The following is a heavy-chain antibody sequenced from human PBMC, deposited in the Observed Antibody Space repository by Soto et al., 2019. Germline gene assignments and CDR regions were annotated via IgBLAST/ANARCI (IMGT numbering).Heavy chain of an antibody. CDR2: ISWDGGST. V-gene: IGHV3-43*01. J-gene: IGHJ6*04. CDR1: GFTFTNYT. Sequence: GGSLRLSCAASGFTFTNYTWCWVRRAPGKGLGWIGLISWDGGSTYYEDSVKGRVATSKDNSKNSLYLQMSSLRTEDTALYYCAKDVGRHCSGGSGDSMDAWGKGPRVTVPQ. D-gene: IGHD2-15*01. CDR3: AKDVGRHCSGGSGDSMDA.